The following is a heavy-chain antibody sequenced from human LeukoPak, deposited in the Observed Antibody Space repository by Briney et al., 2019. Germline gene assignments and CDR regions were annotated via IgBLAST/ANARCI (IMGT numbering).Heavy chain of an antibody. CDR3: ARGRVLYYYMDA. J-gene: IGHJ6*03. V-gene: IGHV1-46*01. CDR1: GYTFTSYY. Sequence: ASVKVSCKASGYTFTSYYMHWVRQAPGQGLEWMGIINPSGGSTSYAQKFQGRVTITRNTSISTAYMELSSLRSEDTAVYYCARGRVLYYYMDAWGKGTTVTVSS. CDR2: INPSGGST.